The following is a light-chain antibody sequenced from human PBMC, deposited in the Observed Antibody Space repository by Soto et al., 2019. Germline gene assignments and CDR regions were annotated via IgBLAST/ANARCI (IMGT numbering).Light chain of an antibody. J-gene: IGKJ1*01. Sequence: EIVMTQSPATLSVSPGERATLSCRASQSVSSNLALYQQKPGQAPRLLIYGASTRATGIPARFSGGGSGTEFILTISSLQSEDFAVYFCQQYNDWPPWTFGQGTKVDIK. CDR1: QSVSSN. V-gene: IGKV3-15*01. CDR3: QQYNDWPPWT. CDR2: GAS.